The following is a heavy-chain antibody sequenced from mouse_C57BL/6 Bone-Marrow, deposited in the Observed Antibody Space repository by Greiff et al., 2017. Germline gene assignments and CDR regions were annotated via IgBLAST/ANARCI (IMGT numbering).Heavy chain of an antibody. J-gene: IGHJ4*01. Sequence: EVQLVESGGGLVKPGGSLKLSCAASGFTFSDYGMHWVRQAPEKGLEWVAYISSGSSTIYYADTVKGRFTISRDNAKNTLFLQMTSLRSEDTAMYYWVKGGLRLGRYAMDYWGQGTSVTVSS. CDR3: VKGGLRLGRYAMDY. D-gene: IGHD3-2*02. CDR2: ISSGSSTI. CDR1: GFTFSDYG. V-gene: IGHV5-17*01.